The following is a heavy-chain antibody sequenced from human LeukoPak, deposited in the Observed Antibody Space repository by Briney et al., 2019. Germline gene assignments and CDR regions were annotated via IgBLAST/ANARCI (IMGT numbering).Heavy chain of an antibody. D-gene: IGHD2-2*01. J-gene: IGHJ4*02. CDR2: IYHSGST. V-gene: IGHV4-38-2*01. CDR1: GYSISSGYY. Sequence: SETPSLTCAVSGYSISSGYYWGWIRQPPGKGLEWIGSIYHSGSTYYNPSLRSRVTISVHTSKNQFSLKLTSVTAADTAVYCCARHPLSSTGCSFDYWGQGTLVTVSS. CDR3: ARHPLSSTGCSFDY.